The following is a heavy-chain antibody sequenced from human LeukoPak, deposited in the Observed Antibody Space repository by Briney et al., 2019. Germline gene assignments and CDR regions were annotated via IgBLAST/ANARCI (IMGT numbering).Heavy chain of an antibody. D-gene: IGHD2-15*01. CDR1: GGTFSSYA. J-gene: IGHJ4*02. V-gene: IGHV1-69*13. CDR3: ARGGGEVGYCSGGSCRTFDY. CDR2: IIPIFGTA. Sequence: SVKVSCKASGGTFSSYAISWVRQAPGQGLEWMGGIIPIFGTANYAQKFQGRVTITADESTSTAYMELSSLRSEDTAVYYWARGGGEVGYCSGGSCRTFDYWGQGTLVTVSS.